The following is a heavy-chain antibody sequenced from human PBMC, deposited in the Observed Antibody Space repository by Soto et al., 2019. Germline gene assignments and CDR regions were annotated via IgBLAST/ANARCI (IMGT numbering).Heavy chain of an antibody. Sequence: SLRLSCSASGFSFSSYGMHWVRQAPGRGLEWVTVISNDGNRKYYGESVKGRFSVSRDNDKYTLYLQMNGLRPEDTGVYYCAKNRRQLSALDMWGQGTTATVSS. J-gene: IGHJ3*02. CDR3: AKNRRQLSALDM. D-gene: IGHD3-16*02. CDR2: ISNDGNRK. CDR1: GFSFSSYG. V-gene: IGHV3-30*18.